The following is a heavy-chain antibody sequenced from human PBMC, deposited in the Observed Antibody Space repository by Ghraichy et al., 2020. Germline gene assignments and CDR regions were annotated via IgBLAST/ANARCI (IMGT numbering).Heavy chain of an antibody. V-gene: IGHV3-23*01. CDR2: ISGSGGST. CDR3: AKPQFKSGWQQLAFSALLY. CDR1: GFTFSSYA. D-gene: IGHD6-13*01. Sequence: GGSLRLSCAASGFTFSSYAMSWVRQAPGKGLEWVSAISGSGGSTYYADSVKGRFTISRDNSKNTLYLQMNSLRAEDTAVYYCAKPQFKSGWQQLAFSALLYWGQGTLVTVSS. J-gene: IGHJ4*02.